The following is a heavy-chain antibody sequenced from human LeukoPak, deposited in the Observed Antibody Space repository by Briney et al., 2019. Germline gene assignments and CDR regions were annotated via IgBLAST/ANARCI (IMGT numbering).Heavy chain of an antibody. J-gene: IGHJ6*03. CDR3: ARDRGLRPDYYYYYMDV. V-gene: IGHV4-34*12. CDR1: GGSFSDYY. CDR2: IIHSGST. Sequence: PSETLSLTCAVYGGSFSDYYWNWIRQSPGKGLEWIGEIIHSGSTNYNPSLKSRVTISLVTSKHQFSLKLSSVTAADTAVYYCARDRGLRPDYYYYYMDVWGKGTTVTVSS. D-gene: IGHD4-17*01.